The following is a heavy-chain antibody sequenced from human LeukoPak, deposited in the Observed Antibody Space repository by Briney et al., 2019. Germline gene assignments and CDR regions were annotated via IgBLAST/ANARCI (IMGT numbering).Heavy chain of an antibody. V-gene: IGHV4-59*11. Sequence: SETLSLTCTVSGGSISSHYWSWIRQPPGKGLEWIGYIYYSWSTNYNPSLKNRVTILVDTSKNQFSMKLSSVTAADTAVYYCARVRRYCSSTSCYSRYYFDYWGQGTLVTVSS. CDR3: ARVRRYCSSTSCYSRYYFDY. D-gene: IGHD2-2*01. J-gene: IGHJ4*02. CDR2: IYYSWST. CDR1: GGSISSHY.